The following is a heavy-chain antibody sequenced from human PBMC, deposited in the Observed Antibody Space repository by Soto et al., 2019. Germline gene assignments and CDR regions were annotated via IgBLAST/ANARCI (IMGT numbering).Heavy chain of an antibody. CDR2: IYYSGST. CDR1: GGSISSYY. J-gene: IGHJ4*02. D-gene: IGHD4-17*01. V-gene: IGHV4-39*01. CDR3: ARQFSVYGDYGRYFDF. Sequence: PSETLSLTCTVSGGSISSYYWGWIRQPPGKGLEWIGTIYYSGSTYHNPSLKSRVTISVDTSKNQFSLKLSSVTAADTAVYYCARQFSVYGDYGRYFDFWGQGTLVTVSS.